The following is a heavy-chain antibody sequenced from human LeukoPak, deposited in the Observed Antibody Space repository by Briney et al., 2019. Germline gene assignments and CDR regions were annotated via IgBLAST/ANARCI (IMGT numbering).Heavy chain of an antibody. CDR1: GFTFSDYY. CDR3: ARAGRFLEWLDRWFDP. D-gene: IGHD3-3*01. V-gene: IGHV3-11*01. CDR2: ISSSGSTI. Sequence: GGSLRLSCAAFGFTFSDYYMSWIRQAPGKGLEWVSYISSSGSTIYYADSVKGRFTISRDNAKNSLYLQMNSLRAEDTAVYYCARAGRFLEWLDRWFDPWGQGTLVTVSS. J-gene: IGHJ5*02.